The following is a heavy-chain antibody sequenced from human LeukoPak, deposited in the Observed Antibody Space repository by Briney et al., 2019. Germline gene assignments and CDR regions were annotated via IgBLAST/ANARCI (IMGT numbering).Heavy chain of an antibody. V-gene: IGHV3-74*01. D-gene: IGHD3-16*01. Sequence: PGGSLRLSCTASGFTFSDYYMSWIRQAPGKGLVWVSRINSDGSSTSYADSVKGRFTISRDNAKNTLYRQMNSRRAGDTAVYYCARDWLGLDPWGQGTLVTVSS. CDR2: INSDGSST. CDR1: GFTFSDYY. J-gene: IGHJ5*02. CDR3: ARDWLGLDP.